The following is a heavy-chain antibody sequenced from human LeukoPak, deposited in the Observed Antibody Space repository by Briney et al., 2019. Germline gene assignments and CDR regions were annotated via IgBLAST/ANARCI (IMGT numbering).Heavy chain of an antibody. CDR2: INPNSGGT. CDR3: TRETLNWFDP. Sequence: ASVKVSCKASGYTFTGYYMHWVRQAPGQGLEWMGWINPNSGGTKYAQKFQGRVTMTRDTSIATAYMELSRLRSDDTAVYYCTRETLNWFDPWGQGTLVTVSS. V-gene: IGHV1-2*02. CDR1: GYTFTGYY. J-gene: IGHJ5*02.